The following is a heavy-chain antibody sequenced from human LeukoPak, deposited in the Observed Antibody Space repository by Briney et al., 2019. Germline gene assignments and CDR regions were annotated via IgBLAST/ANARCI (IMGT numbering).Heavy chain of an antibody. CDR2: ISSSSSCI. CDR3: ARGGITGTTIYY. CDR1: GFTFSSYS. V-gene: IGHV3-21*01. J-gene: IGHJ4*02. D-gene: IGHD1-7*01. Sequence: GGPLRLSCAASGFTFSSYSMNWVRQAPGKGLEWVSSISSSSSCIYYADSVKGRFTISRDNAKNSLYLQMNSLRAEDTAVYYCARGGITGTTIYYWGQGTLVTVSS.